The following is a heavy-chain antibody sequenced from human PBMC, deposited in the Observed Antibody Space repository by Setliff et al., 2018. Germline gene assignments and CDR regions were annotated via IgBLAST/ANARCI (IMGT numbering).Heavy chain of an antibody. V-gene: IGHV1-69*08. CDR3: ARVAVGAMGADY. CDR2: IIPIFGTA. J-gene: IGHJ4*02. Sequence: SVKVSCKASGGTFSIYTISWVRQAPGQGLEWMGRIIPIFGTANYAQKFQGRVTITADKSTSTAYMELSSLRSEDTAVYYCARVAVGAMGADYWGQGTLVTVS. D-gene: IGHD1-26*01. CDR1: GGTFSIYT.